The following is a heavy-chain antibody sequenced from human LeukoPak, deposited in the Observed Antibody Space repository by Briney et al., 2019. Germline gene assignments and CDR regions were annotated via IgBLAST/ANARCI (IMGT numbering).Heavy chain of an antibody. CDR2: FDREDGET. D-gene: IGHD5-18*01. V-gene: IGHV1-24*01. J-gene: IGHJ4*02. Sequence: ASVKVSCKVSGYTLTDLFLHWVRQAPGKGLEWMGGFDREDGETMYAQKFQGRVTMTEDTSTDTAFMELSSLRSEDTAVYYCATVGYSYGAFDYWGQGTLVIVSS. CDR1: GYTLTDLF. CDR3: ATVGYSYGAFDY.